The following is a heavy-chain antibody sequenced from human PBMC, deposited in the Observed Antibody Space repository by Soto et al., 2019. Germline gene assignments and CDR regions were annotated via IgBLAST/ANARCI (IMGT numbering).Heavy chain of an antibody. D-gene: IGHD5-12*01. Sequence: TGGSLRLSCAASGFTFINYAMSWVRQAPGKGLEWVSSISGAGGSTYYADSVKGRFTISRDNSKNTLYLQVNSLRADDTAVYYCAKGSGYDYTYYYHCYMDVWGKGTTVTVS. J-gene: IGHJ6*03. CDR1: GFTFINYA. V-gene: IGHV3-23*01. CDR2: ISGAGGST. CDR3: AKGSGYDYTYYYHCYMDV.